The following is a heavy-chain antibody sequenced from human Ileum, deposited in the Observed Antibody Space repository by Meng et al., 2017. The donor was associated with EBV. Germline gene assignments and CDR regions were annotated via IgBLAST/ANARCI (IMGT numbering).Heavy chain of an antibody. CDR3: ARGVTTVLYWFFDL. D-gene: IGHD4-11*01. V-gene: IGHV1-18*01. CDR1: GYTFNSYC. J-gene: IGHJ2*01. CDR2: IRDDSGNT. Sequence: QVSLVQSCGEVRQPGAAVKASCKASGYTFNSYCISWVRQAPGQGIEWMGWIRDDSGNTNYVQKLQGRVTMTTDTSTSTAYMELRRLRSDDTAVYYCARGVTTVLYWFFDLWGRGTLVTVSS.